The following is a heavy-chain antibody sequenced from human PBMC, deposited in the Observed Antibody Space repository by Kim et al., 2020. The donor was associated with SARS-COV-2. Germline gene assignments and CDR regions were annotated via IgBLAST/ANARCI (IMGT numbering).Heavy chain of an antibody. CDR3: ARDRRIFGVVIMEGFDP. J-gene: IGHJ5*02. V-gene: IGHV1-3*01. D-gene: IGHD3-3*02. CDR2: INAGNGNT. Sequence: ASVNVSCKASGYTFTSYAMHWVRQAPGQRLEWMGWINAGNGNTKYSQKFQGRVTITRDTSASTAYMELSSLRSEDTAVYYCARDRRIFGVVIMEGFDPWGQGTLVTVSS. CDR1: GYTFTSYA.